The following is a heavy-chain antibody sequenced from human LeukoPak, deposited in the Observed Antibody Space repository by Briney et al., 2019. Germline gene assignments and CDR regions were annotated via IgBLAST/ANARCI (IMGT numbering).Heavy chain of an antibody. CDR2: ISSNGDNT. D-gene: IGHD2-15*01. Sequence: QPGRSLRLSCAASGFTFSNYGIHWVRQAPGKGLEYVAGISSNGDNTAFADSAKGRFTISRDNSKSTLFLQMNSLRAEDTAVYFCTRDSALLGVAFDLWGQGTVVTVSS. CDR1: GFTFSNYG. J-gene: IGHJ3*01. CDR3: TRDSALLGVAFDL. V-gene: IGHV3-64D*06.